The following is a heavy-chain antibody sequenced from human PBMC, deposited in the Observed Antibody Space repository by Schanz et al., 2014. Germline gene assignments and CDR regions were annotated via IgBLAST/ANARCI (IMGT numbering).Heavy chain of an antibody. J-gene: IGHJ6*02. CDR2: MYINSGST. CDR1: GFTVNTNY. V-gene: IGHV3-53*01. D-gene: IGHD4-4*01. Sequence: EVQLVESGGGLIQPGGSLRLSCAVSGFTVNTNYMSWVRQAPGKGLEWISSMYINSGSTQYADSVKGRFIISRDSSKNTLFLQMNSLRAEDTALYYCAKDRQTTVNRVGYYYGMDVWGQGTTVTVSS. CDR3: AKDRQTTVNRVGYYYGMDV.